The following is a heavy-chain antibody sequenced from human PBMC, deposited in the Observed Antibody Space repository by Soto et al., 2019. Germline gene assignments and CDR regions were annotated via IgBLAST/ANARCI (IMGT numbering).Heavy chain of an antibody. J-gene: IGHJ6*03. Sequence: GGSLRLSCAASGFTFSSYAMSWVRQAPGKGLEWVSAISGSGGSTYYADSVKGRFTISRDNSKNTLYLQMNSLRAEDTAVYYCAKSNVLGCSSTSCYAGGYYYYMDVWGKGTTVTVSS. CDR3: AKSNVLGCSSTSCYAGGYYYYMDV. CDR2: ISGSGGST. V-gene: IGHV3-23*01. D-gene: IGHD2-2*01. CDR1: GFTFSSYA.